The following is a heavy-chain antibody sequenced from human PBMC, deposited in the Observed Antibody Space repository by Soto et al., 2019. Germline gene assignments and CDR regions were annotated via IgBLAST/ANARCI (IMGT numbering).Heavy chain of an antibody. CDR3: VRVVAIPGYPDN. D-gene: IGHD5-12*01. CDR1: GGTFSSYA. V-gene: IGHV1-69*12. J-gene: IGHJ4*02. CDR2: ILPIVDTS. Sequence: QVQLVPSGAEVRQPASSVKVSCKTSGGTFSSYAISGVRQAPGQGLEWMGGILPIVDTSTYAQKFQGKVTITADESTITVYMELSSLRSDDTAVYYCVRVVAIPGYPDNWGQGTLVTVSS.